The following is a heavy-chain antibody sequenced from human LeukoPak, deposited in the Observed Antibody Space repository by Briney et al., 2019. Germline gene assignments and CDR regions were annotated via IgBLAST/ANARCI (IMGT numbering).Heavy chain of an antibody. Sequence: PGGSLRLSCAASGFTFSDYYMSWIRQAPGKGLEWVSYISSSGSTIYYADSAKGRFTISRDNAKNSLYLQMNSLRAEDTAVYYCARDRLAAAGMLDYWGQGTLVTVSS. V-gene: IGHV3-11*04. CDR1: GFTFSDYY. CDR3: ARDRLAAAGMLDY. J-gene: IGHJ4*02. CDR2: ISSSGSTI. D-gene: IGHD6-13*01.